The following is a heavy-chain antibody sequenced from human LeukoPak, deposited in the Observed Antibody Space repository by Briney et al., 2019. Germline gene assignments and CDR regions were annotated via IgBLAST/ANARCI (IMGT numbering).Heavy chain of an antibody. V-gene: IGHV3-74*01. CDR1: GFTFSDYW. J-gene: IGHJ4*02. Sequence: GGSLRLSCAASGFTFSDYWMHWVRQTPEKGLVWVSRINSDGSSTIYADSVKGRFTISRDNAQNTLYRQMNSLRAEDTAVYYCAGNLYTRFGDCWGQGALVTVSS. D-gene: IGHD2-2*01. CDR2: INSDGSST. CDR3: AGNLYTRFGDC.